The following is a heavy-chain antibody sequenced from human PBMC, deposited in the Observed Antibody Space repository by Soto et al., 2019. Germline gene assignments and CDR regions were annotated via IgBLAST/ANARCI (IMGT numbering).Heavy chain of an antibody. CDR2: VEHSGAT. CDR3: ARSQAPRLTVFGVVVNPTQYFDY. CDR1: GGSFNGYY. D-gene: IGHD3-3*01. Sequence: QVRLQQWGAGLVKPSETLSLTCAVYGGSFNGYYWSWIRQPPGKGLEWLGDVEHSGATSYKPSLTSRVAFVVDTSKNQFSLRLSSVTAANTAVYYCARSQAPRLTVFGVVVNPTQYFDYCSRGSPVSVSS. J-gene: IGHJ4*02. V-gene: IGHV4-34*02.